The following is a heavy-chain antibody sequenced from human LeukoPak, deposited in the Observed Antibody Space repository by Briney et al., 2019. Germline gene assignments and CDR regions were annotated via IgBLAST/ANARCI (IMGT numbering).Heavy chain of an antibody. J-gene: IGHJ4*02. D-gene: IGHD1-26*01. CDR2: INHSGST. Sequence: PSETLSLTCAVYGGSFSGYYWSWIRQPPGKGLEWIGEINHSGSTNYNPSLKSRVTISVDTSKNQFSLKLSSVTAADTAVYYCARGLMDPVVGATLDYWGQGTLVTVSS. CDR3: ARGLMDPVVGATLDY. V-gene: IGHV4-34*01. CDR1: GGSFSGYY.